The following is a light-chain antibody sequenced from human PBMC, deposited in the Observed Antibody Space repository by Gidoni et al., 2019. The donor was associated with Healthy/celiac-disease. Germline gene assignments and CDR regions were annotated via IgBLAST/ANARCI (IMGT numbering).Light chain of an antibody. CDR2: GNS. J-gene: IGLJ3*02. V-gene: IGLV1-40*01. CDR3: QSYDSSLSDWV. Sequence: QSVLTQPPSVSGAPGQRVTLSCTGSSSNIGTGSAVHWYQHLPGTAPKLLIYGNSNRPSGVPDRFSGSKSGTSASLALTGLQAEDEADYYCQSYDSSLSDWVFGGGTKLTVL. CDR1: SSNIGTGSA.